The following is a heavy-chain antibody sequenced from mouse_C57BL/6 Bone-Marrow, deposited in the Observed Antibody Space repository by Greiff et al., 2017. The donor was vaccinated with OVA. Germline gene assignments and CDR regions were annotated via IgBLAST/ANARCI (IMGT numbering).Heavy chain of an antibody. J-gene: IGHJ2*01. CDR1: GYAFSSYW. Sequence: QVQLQQSGAELVKPGASVKISCKASGYAFSSYWMNWVKQRPGKGLEWIGQIYPGDGDTNYNGKFKGKATLTAAKSSRPAYMQLSSLTSEDAAVYFCARGGYYEAFDYWGQGTTLTVSS. V-gene: IGHV1-80*01. CDR3: ARGGYYEAFDY. CDR2: IYPGDGDT. D-gene: IGHD2-4*01.